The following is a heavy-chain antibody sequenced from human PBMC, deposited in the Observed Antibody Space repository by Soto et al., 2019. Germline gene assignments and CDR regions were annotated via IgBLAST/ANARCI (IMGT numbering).Heavy chain of an antibody. D-gene: IGHD6-19*01. J-gene: IGHJ4*02. V-gene: IGHV1-18*01. CDR2: ISAYNGNT. CDR3: ARDLPPGSSGWCAFDY. Sequence: ASVKVSCKASGYTFTSYGISWVRQAPGQGLEWMGWISAYNGNTNYAQKLQGRVTMTTDTSTSTAYMELRSLRSDDTAVYYCARDLPPGSSGWCAFDYWGQGTLVTVSS. CDR1: GYTFTSYG.